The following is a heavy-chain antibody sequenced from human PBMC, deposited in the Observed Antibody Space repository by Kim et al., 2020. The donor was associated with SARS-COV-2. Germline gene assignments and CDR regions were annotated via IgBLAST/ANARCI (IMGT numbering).Heavy chain of an antibody. D-gene: IGHD6-6*01. J-gene: IGHJ4*02. Sequence: DSVQGRFTISRDNSKNTLYLQMNSLRAEDTAVYYCAKEEGSIAARPLFDYWGQGTLVTVSS. V-gene: IGHV3-33*06. CDR3: AKEEGSIAARPLFDY.